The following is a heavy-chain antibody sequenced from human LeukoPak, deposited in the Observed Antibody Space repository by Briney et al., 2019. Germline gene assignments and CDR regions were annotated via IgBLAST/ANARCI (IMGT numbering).Heavy chain of an antibody. CDR2: IRPMNSDM. J-gene: IGHJ4*02. D-gene: IGHD4-23*01. CDR1: GYNFNTYW. V-gene: IGHV5-51*01. Sequence: GESLKISCKGSGYNFNTYWVAWVRQLPGKGLEWVGIIRPMNSDMRYSPSFQGQVTISADRSINTAYLQRSSLTASDTAMYYCASRPFETTVVPWDFYWGQGTQVTVSS. CDR3: ASRPFETTVVPWDFY.